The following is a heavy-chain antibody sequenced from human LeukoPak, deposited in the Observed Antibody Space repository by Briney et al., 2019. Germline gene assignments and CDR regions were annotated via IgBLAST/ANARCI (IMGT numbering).Heavy chain of an antibody. Sequence: PSETLSLTCTVSGGSISSYYGSWIRQPPGNRREWNGYNHYSGSTNYNPSLKSRVTISVDTSKNQFSLRLSSVTAADTAVYYCASRSSIWSGYQDTLYYFDSWGQGTLVTVSS. D-gene: IGHD3-3*01. J-gene: IGHJ4*02. V-gene: IGHV4-59*01. CDR1: GGSISSYY. CDR3: ASRSSIWSGYQDTLYYFDS. CDR2: NHYSGST.